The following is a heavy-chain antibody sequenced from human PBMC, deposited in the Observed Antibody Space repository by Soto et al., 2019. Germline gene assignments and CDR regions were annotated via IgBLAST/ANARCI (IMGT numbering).Heavy chain of an antibody. D-gene: IGHD3-22*01. V-gene: IGHV3-48*04. Sequence: GGSLRLSCAASGFVFSSFSMNWVRQAPGKGLEWVAYVSGGGNTIYYADSVKGRFTISRDNAKNSLYLQMNSLRAEDTAVYYCARDWDSSGYFWFDPWGRGTLVTVSS. CDR3: ARDWDSSGYFWFDP. CDR2: VSGGGNTI. CDR1: GFVFSSFS. J-gene: IGHJ5*02.